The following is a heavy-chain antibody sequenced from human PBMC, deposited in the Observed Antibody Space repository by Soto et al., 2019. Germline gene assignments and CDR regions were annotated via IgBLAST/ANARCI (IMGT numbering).Heavy chain of an antibody. Sequence: SETLSLTCTVSSGSISSYYWGWIRQPPGMGLEWIGYIYYSGGTNYNPSLKSRVTMSVDTSKNQFSLNLSSVTAADTAVYYCARYLSFGGTTNRLFDYWGQGTLVTVSS. V-gene: IGHV4-59*01. CDR1: SGSISSYY. D-gene: IGHD1-1*01. CDR2: IYYSGGT. J-gene: IGHJ4*02. CDR3: ARYLSFGGTTNRLFDY.